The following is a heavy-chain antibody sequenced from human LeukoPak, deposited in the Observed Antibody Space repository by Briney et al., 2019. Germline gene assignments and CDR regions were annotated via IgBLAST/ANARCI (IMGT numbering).Heavy chain of an antibody. CDR1: GYTLTELS. Sequence: ASVTVSCKVSGYTLTELSMHWVRQAPGKGLEWMGGFDPEDGETIYAQKFQGRVTITADKSTSTAYMELSSLRSEDTAVYYCASSLDYGDSDYYYYYGMDVWGQGTTVTVSS. V-gene: IGHV1-24*01. J-gene: IGHJ6*02. D-gene: IGHD4-17*01. CDR2: FDPEDGET. CDR3: ASSLDYGDSDYYYYYGMDV.